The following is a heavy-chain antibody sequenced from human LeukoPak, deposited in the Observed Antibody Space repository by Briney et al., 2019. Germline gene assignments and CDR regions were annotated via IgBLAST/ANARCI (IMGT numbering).Heavy chain of an antibody. Sequence: PSETLSLTCSISDGSISSYYWNWIRQSPGKGLEWIGHIHYSGSTHYNPSLQSRVSISIDTSKNHYSLKLRSVTAVDTAVYYCARWGHFDTSGYFVVDYWGQGTLVTVSS. CDR2: IHYSGST. V-gene: IGHV4-59*01. J-gene: IGHJ4*02. CDR3: ARWGHFDTSGYFVVDY. CDR1: DGSISSYY. D-gene: IGHD3-22*01.